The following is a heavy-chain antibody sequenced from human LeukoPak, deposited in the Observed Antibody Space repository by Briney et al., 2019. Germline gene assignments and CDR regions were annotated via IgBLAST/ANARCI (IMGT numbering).Heavy chain of an antibody. V-gene: IGHV1-8*03. CDR3: ARGDTIFGVVSIGGY. CDR2: MNPNSGNT. D-gene: IGHD3-3*01. Sequence: ASVKVSCKASGYTFTSYGINWVRQAPGQGLEWMGWMNPNSGNTDYAQKFQGRVTITRNTSISTAYMELSSLRSEDTAVYYCARGDTIFGVVSIGGYWGQGTLVTVSS. CDR1: GYTFTSYG. J-gene: IGHJ4*02.